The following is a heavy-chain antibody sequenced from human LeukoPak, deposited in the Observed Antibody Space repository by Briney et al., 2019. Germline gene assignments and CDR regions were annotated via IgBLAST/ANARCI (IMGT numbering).Heavy chain of an antibody. CDR3: ARVSGGIAVAGTRWFDP. J-gene: IGHJ5*02. V-gene: IGHV4-31*01. CDR1: GGSISSGGYY. Sequence: SETLSLTCTVSGGSISSGGYYWSWIRQHPGKGLEWIVYISYSGSTSYSPSLKSQVTISVDTSKNQFSLKLSSVTAADTAVYYCARVSGGIAVAGTRWFDPWGQGTLVTVSS. D-gene: IGHD6-19*01. CDR2: ISYSGST.